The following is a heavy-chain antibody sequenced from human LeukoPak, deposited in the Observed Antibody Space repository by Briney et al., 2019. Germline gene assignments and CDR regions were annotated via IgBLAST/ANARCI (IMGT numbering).Heavy chain of an antibody. D-gene: IGHD3-22*01. J-gene: IGHJ4*02. CDR3: ARRNHYESKESDY. CDR1: GFTFSSYG. V-gene: IGHV3-30*02. CDR2: IRYDGSNR. Sequence: PGGSLRLSCAASGFTFSSYGMHWVRQAPGKGLEWVAFIRYDGSNRFYADSVKGRFTTSRDNSKNTVYLQMNSLRAEDTAVYYCARRNHYESKESDYWGQGTLVTVSS.